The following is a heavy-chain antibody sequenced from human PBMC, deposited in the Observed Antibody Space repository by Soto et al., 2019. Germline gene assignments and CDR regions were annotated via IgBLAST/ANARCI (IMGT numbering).Heavy chain of an antibody. CDR2: ISTYNGIT. CDR1: VYNFTTYG. D-gene: IGHD3-16*01. J-gene: IGHJ4*02. V-gene: IGHV1-18*01. CDR3: ARDRDYIWGGKIDH. Sequence: QVHLAQSGAEVTKPGASVRVSCKAYVYNFTTYGISWVRQAPGQGPEWLGWISTYNGITDYAQKLKGRVTMTRDTSTNTVYMDLGNLRSDDTAVYYCARDRDYIWGGKIDHWGQGTLVTVSS.